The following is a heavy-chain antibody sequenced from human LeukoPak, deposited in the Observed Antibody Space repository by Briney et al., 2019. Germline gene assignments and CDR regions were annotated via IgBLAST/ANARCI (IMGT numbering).Heavy chain of an antibody. V-gene: IGHV4-39*01. Sequence: SETLSLISTVSGGSISSSSYYWGWIRQPPGKGLEWIGSIYYSGSTYYNPSLKSRVTIAVDTSKNQFSLKLSSVTAADTAVYYCASSSPVVVPAAIRGRWFDPWGQGTLVTVPS. CDR3: ASSSPVVVPAAIRGRWFDP. CDR1: GGSISSSSYY. D-gene: IGHD2-2*02. J-gene: IGHJ5*02. CDR2: IYYSGST.